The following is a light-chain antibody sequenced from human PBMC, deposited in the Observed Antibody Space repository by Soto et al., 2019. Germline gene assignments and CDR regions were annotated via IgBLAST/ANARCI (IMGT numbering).Light chain of an antibody. V-gene: IGKV3-11*01. Sequence: EIVVTQSPATLSLSPGERATLSCRASQSVSSFLAWYQQKPGQAPRLLIYDASSRATGIPARFSGSGSGTDFTLTISSLEPEDFAVYYCHQRSNWPRTFGQGTKV. CDR2: DAS. CDR3: HQRSNWPRT. CDR1: QSVSSF. J-gene: IGKJ1*01.